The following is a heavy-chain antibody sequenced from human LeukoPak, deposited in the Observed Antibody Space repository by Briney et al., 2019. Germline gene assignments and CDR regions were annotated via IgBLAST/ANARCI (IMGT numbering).Heavy chain of an antibody. V-gene: IGHV4-39*01. J-gene: IGHJ4*02. D-gene: IGHD2-15*01. CDR3: ARQGGSRRLYYFDY. Sequence: GSLRLSCAASGFTFSSYAMNWVRQPPGKGLEWIGTINYSGSTYSNPSLRSRVTVSVDTSKNQFSLKLSSVTAADTAVYYCARQGGSRRLYYFDYWGQGALVTVSS. CDR1: GFTFSSYA. CDR2: INYSGST.